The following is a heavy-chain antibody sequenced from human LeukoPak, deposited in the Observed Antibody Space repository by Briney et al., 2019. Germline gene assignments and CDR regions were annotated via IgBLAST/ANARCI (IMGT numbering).Heavy chain of an antibody. V-gene: IGHV4-59*01. J-gene: IGHJ3*02. CDR3: ARGQYYYGSGSYPSPNAFDI. D-gene: IGHD3-10*01. Sequence: SETLSLTCTVSGGSISSYYWSWIRQPPGKGLEWIGYIYYSGSTNYNPSPKSRVTISVDTSKNQFSLKLSSVTAADTAVYYCARGQYYYGSGSYPSPNAFDIWGQGTMVTVSS. CDR2: IYYSGST. CDR1: GGSISSYY.